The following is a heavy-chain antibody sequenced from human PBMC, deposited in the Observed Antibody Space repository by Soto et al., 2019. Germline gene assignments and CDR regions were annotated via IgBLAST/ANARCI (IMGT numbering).Heavy chain of an antibody. CDR1: GYTFTSYG. Sequence: EASVKVSCKASGYTFTSYGISWVRQAPGQGLEWMGWISAYNGNTNYAQKLQGRVTMTTDTSTSTAYMELRSLRSDDTAVYYCARDLGDYDILTGRFDPWGQGTLVTVSS. J-gene: IGHJ5*02. D-gene: IGHD3-9*01. CDR3: ARDLGDYDILTGRFDP. CDR2: ISAYNGNT. V-gene: IGHV1-18*01.